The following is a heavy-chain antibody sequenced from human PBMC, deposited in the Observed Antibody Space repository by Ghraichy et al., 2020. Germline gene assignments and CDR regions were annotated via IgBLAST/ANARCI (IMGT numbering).Heavy chain of an antibody. V-gene: IGHV1-69*13. Sequence: SVKVSCKASGGTFSSYAISWVRQAPGQGLEWMGGIIPIFGTAHYAQKFQGRVTITADESTSTAYMELSSLRSDDTAVYYCASPDGGSRWYTEPFDYWGQGTLVTVSS. J-gene: IGHJ4*02. D-gene: IGHD2-15*01. CDR1: GGTFSSYA. CDR2: IIPIFGTA. CDR3: ASPDGGSRWYTEPFDY.